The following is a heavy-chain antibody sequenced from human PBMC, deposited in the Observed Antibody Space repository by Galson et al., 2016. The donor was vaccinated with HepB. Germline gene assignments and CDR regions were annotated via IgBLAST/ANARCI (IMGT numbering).Heavy chain of an antibody. CDR2: IYYSGST. J-gene: IGHJ4*02. CDR3: ARRRKYLGGGDCCPFDY. V-gene: IGHV4-39*01. Sequence: SETLSLTCTVSGASISSTSYYWGWIRQPPGEGLEWMGSIYYSGSTYYNPSLKSRVTISVDTSKNQFSLKLSSVTAADTAAYYCARRRKYLGGGDCCPFDYWGQGTLVTVSS. CDR1: GASISSTSYY. D-gene: IGHD2-21*02.